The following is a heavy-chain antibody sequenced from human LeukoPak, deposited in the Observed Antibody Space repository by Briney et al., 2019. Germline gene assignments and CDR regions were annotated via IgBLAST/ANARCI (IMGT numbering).Heavy chain of an antibody. D-gene: IGHD6-19*01. CDR3: ASPPRSSGWYGGFL. CDR1: GYDFTKYA. Sequence: GASVKVSCKASGYDFTKYAVQWVRQAPGQRLEWMGWIDAGNGRTKYSQDFQGRVTISRDTSASTAYMELSSLRSEDTAVYYCASPPRSSGWYGGFLWGQGTLVTVSS. V-gene: IGHV1-3*03. J-gene: IGHJ4*02. CDR2: IDAGNGRT.